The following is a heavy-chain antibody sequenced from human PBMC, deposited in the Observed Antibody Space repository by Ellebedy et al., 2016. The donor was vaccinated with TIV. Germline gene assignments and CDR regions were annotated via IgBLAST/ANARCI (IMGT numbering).Heavy chain of an antibody. D-gene: IGHD4-17*01. V-gene: IGHV3-21*01. J-gene: IGHJ6*02. CDR3: ARDPKVTTSYYYYGMDV. Sequence: GESLKISXAASGFTFSSYSMNWVRQAPGKGLEWVSSISSSTSYIYYADSVKGRFTISRDNAKNSLYLQMNSLRAEDTAVYYCARDPKVTTSYYYYGMDVWGQGTTVTVSS. CDR1: GFTFSSYS. CDR2: ISSSTSYI.